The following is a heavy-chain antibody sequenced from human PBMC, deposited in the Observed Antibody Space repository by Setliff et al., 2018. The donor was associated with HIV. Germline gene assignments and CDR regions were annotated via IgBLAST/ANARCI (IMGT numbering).Heavy chain of an antibody. CDR3: ARDWTAAGRYFQH. V-gene: IGHV4-39*02. CDR2: IYYSGST. CDR1: GGSISSNSYY. Sequence: SETLSLTCTVSGGSISSNSYYWGWIRQPPGKGLEWIGSIYYSGSTYYNPSLKSRVTISVDTSKNQFSLKLTSVTAADTAVYYCARDWTAAGRYFQHWGQGTLVTVSS. D-gene: IGHD6-13*01. J-gene: IGHJ1*01.